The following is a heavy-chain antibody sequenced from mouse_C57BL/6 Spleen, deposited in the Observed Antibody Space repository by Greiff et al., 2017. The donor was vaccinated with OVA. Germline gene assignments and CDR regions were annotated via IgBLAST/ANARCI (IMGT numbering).Heavy chain of an antibody. Sequence: VQLKQSGAELVRPGASVKLSCKASGYTFTDYYINWVKQRPGQGLEWIARIYPGSGNTYYNEKFKGKATLTAEKSSSTAYMQLSSLTSEDSAVYFCARSSYYGYDGGFAYWGQGTLVTVSA. V-gene: IGHV1-76*01. CDR1: GYTFTDYY. CDR2: IYPGSGNT. CDR3: ARSSYYGYDGGFAY. J-gene: IGHJ3*01. D-gene: IGHD2-2*01.